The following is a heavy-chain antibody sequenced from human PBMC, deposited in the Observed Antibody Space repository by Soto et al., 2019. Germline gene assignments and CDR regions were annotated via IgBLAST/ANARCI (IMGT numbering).Heavy chain of an antibody. CDR2: MYYSGNT. J-gene: IGHJ6*02. V-gene: IGHV4-30-4*01. D-gene: IGHD3-10*01. CDR3: AGSSRYGMDV. Sequence: PSETLSLTCSVSGGSISSGYYYWSWIRQPPGKGLEWIGNMYYSGNTYYNPSLKSRLIIXXXXSXNXFXLXVXSVTXADTAVYYCAGSSRYGMDVWGQGTTDTGSS. CDR1: GGSISSGYYY.